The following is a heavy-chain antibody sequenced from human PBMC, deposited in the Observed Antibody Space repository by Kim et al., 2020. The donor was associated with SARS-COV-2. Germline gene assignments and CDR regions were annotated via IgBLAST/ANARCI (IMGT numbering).Heavy chain of an antibody. V-gene: IGHV7-4-1*02. Sequence: PTYAQSFTGRFVFSLDTSVSTAYLQVSSLKAEDTVVYYCARFRGSGVAFDIWGQGTMVTVSS. J-gene: IGHJ3*02. D-gene: IGHD3-10*01. CDR2: P. CDR3: ARFRGSGVAFDI.